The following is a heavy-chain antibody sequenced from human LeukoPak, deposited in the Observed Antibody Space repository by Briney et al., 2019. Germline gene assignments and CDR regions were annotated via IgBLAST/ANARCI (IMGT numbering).Heavy chain of an antibody. CDR1: GGSFSGYY. CDR2: INHSGST. Sequence: SETLSLTCAVYGGSFSGYYWSWIRQPPGKGLEWIREINHSGSTNYNPSLKSRVTISVDTSKNQFSLKLSSVTAADTAVYYCARDHRWRGPFDYWGQGTLVTVSS. CDR3: ARDHRWRGPFDY. J-gene: IGHJ4*02. D-gene: IGHD3-3*01. V-gene: IGHV4-34*01.